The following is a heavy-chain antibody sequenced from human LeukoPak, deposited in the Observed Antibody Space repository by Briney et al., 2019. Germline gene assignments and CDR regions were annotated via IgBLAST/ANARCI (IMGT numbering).Heavy chain of an antibody. J-gene: IGHJ5*02. D-gene: IGHD3/OR15-3a*01. CDR1: GGSISSYY. CDR2: IYYSGST. CDR3: ARAGLFTYWFDP. V-gene: IGHV4-59*01. Sequence: KPSETLSLTCTVSGGSISSYYWSWIRQPPGKGLEWIGYIYYSGSTNYNPSLKSRVTISVDTSKNQFSLKLSSVTAADTAVYYCARAGLFTYWFDPWGQGTLVTVSS.